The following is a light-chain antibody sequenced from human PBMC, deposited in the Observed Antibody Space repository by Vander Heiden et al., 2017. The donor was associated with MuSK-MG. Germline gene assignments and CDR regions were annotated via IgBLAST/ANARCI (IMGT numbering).Light chain of an antibody. V-gene: IGKV1-39*01. CDR3: QQSYDVAMFT. Sequence: DIQMTQSPSSLSASVGDKVTLTCRASETIETYVNWYQQKPGGAPRLLIYGASTLQSGVSSRFSGSGSETHFTLTISNLQPEDFATYYCQQSYDVAMFTFGQGTKL. CDR2: GAS. J-gene: IGKJ2*01. CDR1: ETIETY.